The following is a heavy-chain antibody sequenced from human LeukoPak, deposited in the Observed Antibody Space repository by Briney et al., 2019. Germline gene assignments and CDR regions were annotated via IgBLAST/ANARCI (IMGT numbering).Heavy chain of an antibody. V-gene: IGHV1-69*01. CDR3: AGSVYCGGDCYSYYYYYYMDV. J-gene: IGHJ6*03. CDR1: GGTFSSYA. D-gene: IGHD2-21*02. CDR2: IIPIFGTA. Sequence: SVKVSCKASGGTFSSYAISWVRQAPGQGLEWMGGIIPIFGTANYAQKFQGRVTITADESTSTAYMELRSLRSEDTAVYYCAGSVYCGGDCYSYYYYYYMDVWGKGTTVTISS.